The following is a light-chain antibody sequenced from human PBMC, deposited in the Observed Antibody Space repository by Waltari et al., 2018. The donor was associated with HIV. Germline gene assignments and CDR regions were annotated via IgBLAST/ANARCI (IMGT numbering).Light chain of an antibody. CDR3: CSYGGTYNV. CDR1: SGDVGGYNS. J-gene: IGLJ1*01. CDR2: EVS. Sequence: QSALTQPRSVSGSPGQSVTISCTGTSGDVGGYNSVSWYQQHPGKAPKLLIYEVSKWPSGVPDRFSGSKSGNTASLTLSGLRADDEADYYCCSYGGTYNVFGTGTKVTIL. V-gene: IGLV2-11*01.